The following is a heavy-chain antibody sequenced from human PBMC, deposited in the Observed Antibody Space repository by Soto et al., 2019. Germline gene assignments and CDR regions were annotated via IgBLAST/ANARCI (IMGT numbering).Heavy chain of an antibody. D-gene: IGHD6-13*01. CDR1: GFTFDDYD. V-gene: IGHV3-48*01. J-gene: IGHJ5*02. CDR2: ISSSSSTI. Sequence: GGSLRLSGVTSGFTFDDYDMNWVRQAPGKGLEWVSYISSSSSTIYYADSVKGRFTISRDNAKNSLYLQMNSLRAEDTAVYYCARHPERIAQIGWFDPWGQGTLVTVSS. CDR3: ARHPERIAQIGWFDP.